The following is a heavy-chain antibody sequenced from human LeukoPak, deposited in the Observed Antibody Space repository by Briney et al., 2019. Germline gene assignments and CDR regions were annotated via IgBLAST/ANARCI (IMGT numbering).Heavy chain of an antibody. CDR3: AREYGSGSYTGIDY. V-gene: IGHV1-18*01. D-gene: IGHD3-10*01. J-gene: IGHJ4*02. Sequence: ASVKVSCKASGYTFTSYGISWVRQAPGQGLEWMGWISAYNGNTNYAQKLQGRVTMTTDTSTSTGYMELRSLRSDDTAVCYCAREYGSGSYTGIDYWGQGTLVTVSS. CDR1: GYTFTSYG. CDR2: ISAYNGNT.